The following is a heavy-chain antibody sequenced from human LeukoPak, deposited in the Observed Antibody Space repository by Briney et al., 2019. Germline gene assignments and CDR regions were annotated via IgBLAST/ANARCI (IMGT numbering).Heavy chain of an antibody. CDR2: IYTSGST. D-gene: IGHD3-3*01. J-gene: IGHJ5*02. Sequence: SETLSLTCTVSGGSISSYYWSWIRQPAGKGLEWIGRIYTSGSTNYNPSLQSRVTISVDTSKNQFSLKLTSVTAADTAMYYCARGGNDFWSGLMYNWFDPWGQGTLVTVSS. CDR3: ARGGNDFWSGLMYNWFDP. CDR1: GGSISSYY. V-gene: IGHV4-4*07.